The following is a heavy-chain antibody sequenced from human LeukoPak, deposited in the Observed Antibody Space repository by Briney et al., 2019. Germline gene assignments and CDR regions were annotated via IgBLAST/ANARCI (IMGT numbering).Heavy chain of an antibody. CDR1: GGSISSSSYY. J-gene: IGHJ3*02. V-gene: IGHV4-39*01. Sequence: SETLSLTCTVSGGSISSSSYYWGWIRQPPGKGLEWIGSIYYSGSTYYNPSLKSRVTISVDTSKNQFSLKLSSVTAADTAVYYCARRGPWIAARPHAFDIWGQGTMVTVFS. CDR3: ARRGPWIAARPHAFDI. CDR2: IYYSGST. D-gene: IGHD6-6*01.